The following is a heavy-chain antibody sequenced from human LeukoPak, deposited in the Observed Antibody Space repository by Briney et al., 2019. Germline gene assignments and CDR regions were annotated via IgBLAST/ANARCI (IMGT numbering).Heavy chain of an antibody. V-gene: IGHV3-30*02. D-gene: IGHD6-13*01. CDR2: IRYDGSNK. CDR3: AKDISSSWYGDYFDY. CDR1: GFTFSSYC. J-gene: IGHJ4*02. Sequence: GGSLRLSCAASGFTFSSYCMHWVRQAPGKGLEWVAFIRYDGSNKYYADSVKGRFTISRDNSKNTLYLQMNSLRAEDTAVYYCAKDISSSWYGDYFDYWGQGTLVTVYS.